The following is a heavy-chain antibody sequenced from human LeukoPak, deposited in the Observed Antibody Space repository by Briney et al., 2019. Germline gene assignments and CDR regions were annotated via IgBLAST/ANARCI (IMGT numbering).Heavy chain of an antibody. Sequence: ASVKVSCKASGYTFTSYGITWVRQAPGQGLEWMGIISPSGGSTSYAQNFQGRVTMTRDASTSTLYMELSSLRSGDTAVYFCARDRTYYDSSGDDAFDVWGQGTMVAVSS. D-gene: IGHD3-22*01. CDR3: ARDRTYYDSSGDDAFDV. CDR2: ISPSGGST. J-gene: IGHJ3*01. CDR1: GYTFTSYG. V-gene: IGHV1-46*01.